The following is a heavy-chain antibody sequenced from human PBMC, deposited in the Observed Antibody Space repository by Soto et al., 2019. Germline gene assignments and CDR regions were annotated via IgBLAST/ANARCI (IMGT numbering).Heavy chain of an antibody. J-gene: IGHJ6*02. Sequence: EVQLVGSGGGLVQPGGSLTLSCEASGFSLSNYWMKWVRQAPGKGLEWVANIKEDGSEKYYVDSVKGRFTISRDNAKNAVYLQMNSLRAEDTAMYYCARGTPYCTTTSCSPSYYYVIEVWGQGTTVTVSS. D-gene: IGHD2-2*01. CDR1: GFSLSNYW. CDR2: IKEDGSEK. CDR3: ARGTPYCTTTSCSPSYYYVIEV. V-gene: IGHV3-7*05.